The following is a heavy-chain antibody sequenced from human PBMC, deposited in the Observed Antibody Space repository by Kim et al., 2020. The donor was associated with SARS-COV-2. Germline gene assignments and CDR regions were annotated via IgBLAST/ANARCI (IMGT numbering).Heavy chain of an antibody. CDR3: AITLTYYYDSSGYYTGGYFDY. J-gene: IGHJ4*02. Sequence: SVKVSCKASGGTFSSYAISWVRQAPGQGREWMGGIIPIFGTANYAQKFQGRVTITADESTSTAYMALSSLRSEDTAVYYCAITLTYYYDSSGYYTGGYFDYWGQGTLVTVSS. D-gene: IGHD3-22*01. CDR2: IIPIFGTA. V-gene: IGHV1-69*13. CDR1: GGTFSSYA.